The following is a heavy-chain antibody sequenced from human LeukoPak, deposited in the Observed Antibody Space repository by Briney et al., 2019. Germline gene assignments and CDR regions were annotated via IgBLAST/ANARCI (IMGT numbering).Heavy chain of an antibody. CDR2: IKPDGSDK. J-gene: IGHJ4*02. D-gene: IGHD1-26*01. CDR1: GFTFSSRW. Sequence: GGSLRLSCAASGFTFSSRWMSWVRQAPGKGLEWVAKIKPDGSDKYYGDSVKGRFTISRDNAKNTLYLQMNSLRAEDTAVYYCAREIYYRFDYWGQGTLGTVSS. CDR3: AREIYYRFDY. V-gene: IGHV3-7*04.